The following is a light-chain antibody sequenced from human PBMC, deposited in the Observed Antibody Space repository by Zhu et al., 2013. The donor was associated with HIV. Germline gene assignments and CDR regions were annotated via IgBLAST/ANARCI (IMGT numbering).Light chain of an antibody. Sequence: DIQMTQSPSSVSASVGDTVTITCRASQPISNWLAWYQQKPGKAPRLLIYATSNLQSGVPSRFSGSASGTDFTLTISCLQSEDFATYYCQQYYSYPPSFGGGTKVEIK. CDR3: QQYYSYPPS. J-gene: IGKJ4*01. V-gene: IGKV1-12*01. CDR2: ATS. CDR1: QPISNW.